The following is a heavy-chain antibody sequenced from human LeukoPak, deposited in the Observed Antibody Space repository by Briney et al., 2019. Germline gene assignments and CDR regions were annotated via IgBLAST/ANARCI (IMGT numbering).Heavy chain of an antibody. CDR3: ARGLVQDYYYYYMDV. J-gene: IGHJ6*03. D-gene: IGHD1-1*01. CDR2: IYYSGST. V-gene: IGHV4-59*08. Sequence: SETLSLTCTVSGGSISSYYWSWIRQPPGKGLEWIGYIYYSGSTKYNPSLKSRVTISVDTSKDQFSLKLNSVTAADTAVYYCARGLVQDYYYYYMDVWGKGTTVTVSS. CDR1: GGSISSYY.